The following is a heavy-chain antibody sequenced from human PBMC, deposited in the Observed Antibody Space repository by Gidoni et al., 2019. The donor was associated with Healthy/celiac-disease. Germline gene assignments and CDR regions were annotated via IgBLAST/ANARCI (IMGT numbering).Heavy chain of an antibody. D-gene: IGHD3-10*01. V-gene: IGHV3-11*05. Sequence: QVQLVESGGGLVKPGGSLRLSCAASGFTFSDYYMSWIRQAPGKGLEWVSYISSSSSYTNYADSVKGRFTISRDNAKNSLYLQMNSLRAEDTAVYYCARDRSIWYYYGSGSYSYYFDYWGQGTLVTVSS. CDR2: ISSSSSYT. CDR3: ARDRSIWYYYGSGSYSYYFDY. CDR1: GFTFSDYY. J-gene: IGHJ4*02.